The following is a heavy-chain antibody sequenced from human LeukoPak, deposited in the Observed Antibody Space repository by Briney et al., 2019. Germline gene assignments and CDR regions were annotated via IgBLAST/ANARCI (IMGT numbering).Heavy chain of an antibody. CDR3: ARVGPLSGGQFYFDY. CDR2: IRGSGTST. CDR1: GFTVSSNS. J-gene: IGHJ4*02. V-gene: IGHV3-23*01. D-gene: IGHD5-24*01. Sequence: GGSLRLSCTVSGFTVSSNSMSWVRQAPGKGLEWVSCIRGSGTSTYYADSVKGRFTISRDNSKNTLYLQMNSLRAEDTALYHCARVGPLSGGQFYFDYWGQGTLVTVSS.